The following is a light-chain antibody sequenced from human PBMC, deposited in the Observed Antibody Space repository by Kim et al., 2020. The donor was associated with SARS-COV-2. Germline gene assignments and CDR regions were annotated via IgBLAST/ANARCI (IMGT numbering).Light chain of an antibody. V-gene: IGLV1-47*01. J-gene: IGLJ3*02. CDR1: SPNIGSNF. CDR3: VVWDDSLSGWL. CDR2: SNT. Sequence: ELTQPPSASGTPGQRVTISCSGSSPNIGSNFVYWYQQFPGTAPKLLIYSNTQRPSGVPDRFSGSKSGTSASLAISGLRSEDEADYYCVVWDDSLSGWLFGGGTKVTVL.